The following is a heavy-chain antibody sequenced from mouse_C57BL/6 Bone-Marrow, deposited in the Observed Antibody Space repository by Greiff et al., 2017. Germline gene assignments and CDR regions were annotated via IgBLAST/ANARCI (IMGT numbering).Heavy chain of an antibody. CDR1: GYAFTNYL. CDR3: ARWGLLRGYAMDY. CDR2: INPGSGGT. J-gene: IGHJ4*01. Sequence: VQLQQSGAELVRPGTSVKVSCKASGYAFTNYLIEWVKQRPGQGLEWIGVINPGSGGTNYNEKFKGKATLTADKSSSTAYMQLSSLTSEDSAVYFCARWGLLRGYAMDYWGQGTSVTVSS. D-gene: IGHD2-3*01. V-gene: IGHV1-54*01.